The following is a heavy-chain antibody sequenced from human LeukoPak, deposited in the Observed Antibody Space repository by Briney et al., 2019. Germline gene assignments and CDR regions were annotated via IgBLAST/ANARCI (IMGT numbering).Heavy chain of an antibody. CDR3: ARVLIPTLVTSNFDY. J-gene: IGHJ4*02. CDR2: LNTNNGAT. Sequence: ASVKVSCRSSGYTFTDYHLYWVRQAPGQGLEWMGWLNTNNGATHYEQKFHGRVTLTRDTSISTAYMDLSRLTSDDTAVYYCARVLIPTLVTSNFDYWGQGTLVTVSS. V-gene: IGHV1-2*02. CDR1: GYTFTDYH. D-gene: IGHD2-21*02.